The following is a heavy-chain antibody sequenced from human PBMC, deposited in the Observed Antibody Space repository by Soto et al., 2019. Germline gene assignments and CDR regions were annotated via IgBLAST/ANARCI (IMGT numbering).Heavy chain of an antibody. V-gene: IGHV4-39*01. D-gene: IGHD2-15*01. CDR2: IYYAGST. CDR1: GGSISSTDHY. J-gene: IGHJ6*02. Sequence: PAETLSLTCTVSGGSISSTDHYWVCMRQGPGKGLELLGSIYYAGSTFHNPSLKRRATISVDTSRNQFSLRLSSVTASDTAVYYCARLVFHCLRGSCDDYNFYGLDVWGQGTTVTVSS. CDR3: ARLVFHCLRGSCDDYNFYGLDV.